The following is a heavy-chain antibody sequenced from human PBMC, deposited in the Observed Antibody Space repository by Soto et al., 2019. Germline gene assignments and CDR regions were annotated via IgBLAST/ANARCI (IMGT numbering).Heavy chain of an antibody. D-gene: IGHD2-2*01. V-gene: IGHV1-69*02. CDR1: GGTFSSYT. Sequence: SVKVSCKASGGTFSSYTISWVRQAPGQGLEWMGRIIPILGIANYAQKFQGRVTITADKSTSTAYMELSSLRSEDTAVYYCARSSYCSSTRCYGAFDIWGQGTMVTVSS. J-gene: IGHJ3*02. CDR3: ARSSYCSSTRCYGAFDI. CDR2: IIPILGIA.